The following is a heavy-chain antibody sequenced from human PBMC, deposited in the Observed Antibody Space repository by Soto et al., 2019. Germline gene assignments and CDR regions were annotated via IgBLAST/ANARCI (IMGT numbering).Heavy chain of an antibody. CDR2: ISSSSSYT. Sequence: GGSLRLSCAASGFTFSDYYMSWIRQAPGKGLEWVSYISSSSSYTNYADSVKGRFTISRDNAKNSLYLQMNSLRAEDTAVYYCARDQRYSSSWYPSAWFDPWGQGTLVTVSS. D-gene: IGHD6-13*01. CDR3: ARDQRYSSSWYPSAWFDP. CDR1: GFTFSDYY. V-gene: IGHV3-11*06. J-gene: IGHJ5*02.